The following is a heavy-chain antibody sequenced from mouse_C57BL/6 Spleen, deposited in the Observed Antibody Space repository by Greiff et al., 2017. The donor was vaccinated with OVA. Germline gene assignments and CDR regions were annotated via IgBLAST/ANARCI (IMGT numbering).Heavy chain of an antibody. CDR2: IWTGGGT. CDR1: GFSLTSYA. Sequence: QVQLKESGPGLVAPSQSLSITCTVSGFSLTSYAISWVRQPPGKGLEWLGVIWTGGGTNYNSALKSRLSISKDNSKSQVFLKMNSLQTDDTARYYCARNSGQLRQGVVSSYYFDYWGQGTTLTVSS. D-gene: IGHD3-2*02. CDR3: ARNSGQLRQGVVSSYYFDY. V-gene: IGHV2-9-1*01. J-gene: IGHJ2*01.